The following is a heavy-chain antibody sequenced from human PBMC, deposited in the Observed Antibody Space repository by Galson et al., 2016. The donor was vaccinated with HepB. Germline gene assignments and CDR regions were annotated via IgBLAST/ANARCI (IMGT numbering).Heavy chain of an antibody. CDR3: ARGKGRKGATSYRYWYYDV. CDR1: GGSFSGYF. Sequence: SETLSLTCAVNGGSFSGYFWGWIRQSPVKGLEWIGEISQGGTTNYNPSLKSRVTLLVDTSKNQLSLELTSVTAADTAVYFCARGKGRKGATSYRYWYYDVWGRGAPVTVSS. V-gene: IGHV4-34*01. J-gene: IGHJ2*01. CDR2: ISQGGTT. D-gene: IGHD3-16*02.